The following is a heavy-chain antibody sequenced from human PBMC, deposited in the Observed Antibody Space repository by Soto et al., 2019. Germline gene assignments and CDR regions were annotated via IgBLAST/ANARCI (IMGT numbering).Heavy chain of an antibody. Sequence: QVQLVQSGAEVKKPGASVKVSCKVSGYTHPEISMHLVRQAPGKGLEGMGGFDTEDGETIYARKFQVRVTMTEDTSTDTAYMELSSLRSEDTAVYYCATVLGSILDAFDIWGQGTMVTVSS. CDR3: ATVLGSILDAFDI. J-gene: IGHJ3*02. CDR1: GYTHPEIS. D-gene: IGHD3-10*01. CDR2: FDTEDGET. V-gene: IGHV1-24*01.